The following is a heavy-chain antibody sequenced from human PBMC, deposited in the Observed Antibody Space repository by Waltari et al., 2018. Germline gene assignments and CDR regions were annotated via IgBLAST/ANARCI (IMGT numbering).Heavy chain of an antibody. CDR3: ARDRDYDYGDYGLGY. CDR1: GFTVSSNY. J-gene: IGHJ4*02. CDR2: IYSGGST. D-gene: IGHD4-17*01. Sequence: EVQLVESGGGLIQPGGSLRLSCEASGFTVSSNYMSWVRQAPGTGLEWVSVIYSGGSTYYADSVKGRFTISRDNSKNTLYLQMNSLRAEDTAVYYCARDRDYDYGDYGLGYWGQGTLVTVSS. V-gene: IGHV3-53*01.